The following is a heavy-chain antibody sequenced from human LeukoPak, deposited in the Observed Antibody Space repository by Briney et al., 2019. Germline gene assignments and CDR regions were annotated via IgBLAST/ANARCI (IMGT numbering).Heavy chain of an antibody. CDR3: ARAGYSSGWYPVY. CDR1: GGSFSGYY. CDR2: INHSGST. J-gene: IGHJ4*02. D-gene: IGHD6-19*01. Sequence: SETLSLTCAVYGGSFSGYYWSWIRQPPGKGLEWIGEINHSGSTNYNPSLKSRVTISVDTSKNRFSLKLSSVTAADTAVYYCARAGYSSGWYPVYWGQGTLVTVSS. V-gene: IGHV4-34*01.